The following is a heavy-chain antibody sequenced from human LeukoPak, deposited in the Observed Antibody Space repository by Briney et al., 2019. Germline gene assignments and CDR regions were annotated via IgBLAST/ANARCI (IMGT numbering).Heavy chain of an antibody. D-gene: IGHD4-11*01. J-gene: IGHJ5*02. CDR3: ARDYIKTRWFGP. V-gene: IGHV4-39*02. CDR1: GGSISSGSYY. Sequence: SETLSLTCTVSGGSISSGSYYWGWFRQPPGKGLEWIGNMYYSGRTYYNPSLKSRVTISVDTSKNQFSLKLSSVTAADTAVYYCARDYIKTRWFGPWGQGTLVTVSS. CDR2: MYYSGRT.